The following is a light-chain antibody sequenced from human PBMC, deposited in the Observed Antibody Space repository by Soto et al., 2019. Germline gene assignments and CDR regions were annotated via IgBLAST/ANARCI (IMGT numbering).Light chain of an antibody. CDR2: GAS. CDR1: QSVSSN. J-gene: IGKJ1*01. CDR3: QQYNNWPRT. Sequence: EVVMTQSPATLSVSPGERATLSCRASQSVSSNYLAWYQQKPGQAPRLLIYGASTRATGIPARFSGSGSGTEFTLTISSLQSEDFVVYYCQQYNNWPRTFGQGTKVDI. V-gene: IGKV3-15*01.